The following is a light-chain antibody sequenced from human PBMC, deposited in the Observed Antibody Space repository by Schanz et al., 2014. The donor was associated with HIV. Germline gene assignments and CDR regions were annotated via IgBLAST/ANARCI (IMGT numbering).Light chain of an antibody. Sequence: QSALTQPASVSGSPGQSITISCTETSSDVGDYNYVSWYQQHPGKAPKLMVYDVNYRPSGVSNRFSGSKSGNTASLTISGLQAEDEADYYCSSYAGSNNFWVFGGGTKLTVL. CDR3: SSYAGSNNFWV. CDR2: DVN. V-gene: IGLV2-14*03. J-gene: IGLJ3*02. CDR1: SSDVGDYNY.